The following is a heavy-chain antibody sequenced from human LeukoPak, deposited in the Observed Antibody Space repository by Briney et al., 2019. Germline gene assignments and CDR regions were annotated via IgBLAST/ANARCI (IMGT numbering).Heavy chain of an antibody. Sequence: GRSLRLSCAASGFTFSNYFIHWVRQAPGRGLEWVAVIWYDGSNKYYADSVKGRFTISRDNSKNTLYLQMNSLRAEDTAVYYCAKGYCINGVCDYFDYWGQGTLVTVSS. D-gene: IGHD2-8*01. CDR3: AKGYCINGVCDYFDY. V-gene: IGHV3-33*06. CDR1: GFTFSNYF. J-gene: IGHJ4*02. CDR2: IWYDGSNK.